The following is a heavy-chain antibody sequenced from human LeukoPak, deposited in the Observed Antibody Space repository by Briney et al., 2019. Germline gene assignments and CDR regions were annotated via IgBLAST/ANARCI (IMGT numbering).Heavy chain of an antibody. CDR1: GGSISSYY. Sequence: SETLSLTCTVSGGSISSYYWSWIRQPPGKGLEWIGEINHSGSTNYNPSLKSRVTISVDTSKNQFSLKLSSVTAADTAVYYCARGKADYVWGSWQTYYFDYWGQGTLVTVSS. J-gene: IGHJ4*02. CDR3: ARGKADYVWGSWQTYYFDY. V-gene: IGHV4-34*01. CDR2: INHSGST. D-gene: IGHD3-16*01.